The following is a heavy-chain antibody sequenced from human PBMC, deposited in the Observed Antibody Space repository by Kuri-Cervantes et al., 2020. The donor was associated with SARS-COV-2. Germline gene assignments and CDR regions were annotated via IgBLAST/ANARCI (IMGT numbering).Heavy chain of an antibody. CDR1: GFTFSSYG. J-gene: IGHJ6*02. CDR3: ARAYSSGWYYYYGMDV. D-gene: IGHD6-19*01. V-gene: IGHV3-33*01. CDR2: IWYDGSNK. Sequence: GESLKISCAASGFTFSSYGMHWVRQAPGKGLEWVAVIWYDGSNKYYADSVKGQFTISRDNSKNTLYLQMNSLRAEDTAVYYCARAYSSGWYYYYGMDVWGQGTTVTVSS.